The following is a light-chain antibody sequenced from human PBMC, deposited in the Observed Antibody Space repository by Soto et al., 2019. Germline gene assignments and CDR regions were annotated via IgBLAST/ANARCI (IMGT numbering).Light chain of an antibody. CDR3: MQALQTPYT. CDR1: QSLVHSQGNYF. CDR2: WGF. J-gene: IGKJ2*01. V-gene: IGKV2-28*01. Sequence: DIVMTQSPLSLPVSPGEPASISCRSSQSLVHSQGNYFFDWYVQKPGQSPQLLIYWGFIRASGVPDRISGSASCTDFTLKITRVEAEDVGVYYCMQALQTPYTFGQGTKLEIK.